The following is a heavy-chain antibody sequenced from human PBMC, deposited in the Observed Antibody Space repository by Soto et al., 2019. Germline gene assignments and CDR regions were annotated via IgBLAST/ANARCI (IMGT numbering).Heavy chain of an antibody. CDR3: AKDRLAGGFDY. J-gene: IGHJ4*02. CDR1: GFTFSNYA. Sequence: GGSLRLSCAASGFTFSNYAMSWVRQAPGKGLEWVSLVSATAGTTYYTDSVKGRFTIPRDNSRDTVYLQMNSLRADDTAVYYCAKDRLAGGFDYWGQGTLVTVSS. V-gene: IGHV3-23*01. D-gene: IGHD3-16*01. CDR2: VSATAGTT.